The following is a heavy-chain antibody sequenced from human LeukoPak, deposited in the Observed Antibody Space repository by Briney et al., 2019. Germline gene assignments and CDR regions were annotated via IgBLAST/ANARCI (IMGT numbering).Heavy chain of an antibody. CDR2: IYSGGST. CDR3: ARTLITMIEYYFDY. J-gene: IGHJ4*02. D-gene: IGHD3-22*01. Sequence: GGSLRLSCAASGFTVSSNYMSWVRQAPGKGLEWVSVIYSGGSTYYADSVKGRFTISRDNSKNTLYLQMNSLRAEDTAVYYRARTLITMIEYYFDYWGQGTLVTASS. V-gene: IGHV3-53*01. CDR1: GFTVSSNY.